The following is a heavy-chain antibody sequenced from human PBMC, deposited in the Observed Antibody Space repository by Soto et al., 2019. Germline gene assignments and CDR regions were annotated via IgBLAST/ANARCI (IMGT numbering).Heavy chain of an antibody. V-gene: IGHV1-69*01. D-gene: IGHD3-10*01. CDR3: ARGYGSGSYLFDY. CDR1: GGTFSSYA. J-gene: IGHJ4*02. Sequence: QVQLVQSGAEVKKPGSSVNVSCKASGGTFSSYAISWVRQAPGQGLEWMGGIIPIFGTANYAQKFQGRVTITADESTSAAYMELSSLRSEDTALYYFARGYGSGSYLFDYWGQGTLVTVSS. CDR2: IIPIFGTA.